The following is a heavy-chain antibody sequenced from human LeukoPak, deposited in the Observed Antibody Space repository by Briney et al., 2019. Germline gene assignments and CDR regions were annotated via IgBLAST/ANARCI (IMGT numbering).Heavy chain of an antibody. Sequence: ASVKVSCKASGGTFISYAISWVRQAPGQGLEWMGGIIPIFGTANYAQKFQGRVTITADESTSTAYMELSSLRSEDTAVYYCARDRVGATIWFDPWGQGTLVTVSS. CDR2: IIPIFGTA. V-gene: IGHV1-69*13. D-gene: IGHD1-26*01. CDR3: ARDRVGATIWFDP. J-gene: IGHJ5*02. CDR1: GGTFISYA.